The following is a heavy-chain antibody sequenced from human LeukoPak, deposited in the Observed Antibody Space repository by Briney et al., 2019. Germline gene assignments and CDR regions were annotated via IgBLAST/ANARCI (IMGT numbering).Heavy chain of an antibody. CDR3: ARGSDYDFWSGYYTGISFDY. D-gene: IGHD3-3*01. Sequence: SETLPLTCAVSGGSISSSNWWSWVRQPPGKGLEWIGEIYHSGSTNYNPSLKSRVTISVDKSKNQFSLKLSSVTAADTAVYYCARGSDYDFWSGYYTGISFDYWGQGTLVTVSS. CDR2: IYHSGST. CDR1: GGSISSSNW. V-gene: IGHV4-4*02. J-gene: IGHJ4*02.